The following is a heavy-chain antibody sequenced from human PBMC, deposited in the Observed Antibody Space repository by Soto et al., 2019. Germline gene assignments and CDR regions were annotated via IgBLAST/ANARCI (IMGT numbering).Heavy chain of an antibody. CDR3: ARGSGGSSYYYYGMDV. D-gene: IGHD2-15*01. V-gene: IGHV1-69*12. J-gene: IGHJ6*02. CDR2: IIPIFGTA. Sequence: QVQLVQSGAEVKKPGSSVKVSCKASGGTFRSYAINWVRQAPGQGLEWMGGIIPIFGTANYAQKFQGRVTITADESMSTAYMELSSLRSEDTAVYYCARGSGGSSYYYYGMDVWGQGTTVTVSS. CDR1: GGTFRSYA.